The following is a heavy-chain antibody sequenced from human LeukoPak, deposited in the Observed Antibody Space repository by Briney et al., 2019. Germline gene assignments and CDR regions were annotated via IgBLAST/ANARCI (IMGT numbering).Heavy chain of an antibody. CDR1: GGSIRRSSFY. Sequence: SETLSLTRTVSGGSIRRSSFYWGWIRQPPGKGLEWIGGIYYSGSTRGTTYYNPSLESRVSISVDTSKNQFSLQMDSVTAADTAVYYCATDALGYCSSSTCYFDDWGQGTLVTVSS. CDR2: IYYSGSTRGTT. V-gene: IGHV4-39*07. J-gene: IGHJ4*02. CDR3: ATDALGYCSSSTCYFDD. D-gene: IGHD2-2*01.